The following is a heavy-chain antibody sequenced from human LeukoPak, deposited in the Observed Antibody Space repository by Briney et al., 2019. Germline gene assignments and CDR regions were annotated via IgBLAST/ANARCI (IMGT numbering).Heavy chain of an antibody. J-gene: IGHJ6*02. Sequence: ASVTVSCKASGGTFSSYAISWVRQAPGQGLEWMGRIIPILGIANYAQKFQGRVTITADKSTSTAYMELSSLRSEDTAVYYCARGYGSGSYYPLGYYYYGMDVWGQGTTVTVSS. CDR2: IIPILGIA. V-gene: IGHV1-69*04. CDR3: ARGYGSGSYYPLGYYYYGMDV. CDR1: GGTFSSYA. D-gene: IGHD3-10*01.